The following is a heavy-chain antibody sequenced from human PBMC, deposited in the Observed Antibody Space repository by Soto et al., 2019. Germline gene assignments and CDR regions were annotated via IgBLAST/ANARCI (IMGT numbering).Heavy chain of an antibody. J-gene: IGHJ4*02. D-gene: IGHD5-12*01. Sequence: EVQLVESGGDLVQPGGSLRLSCAASGFSFSIFWMHWVRQAPGKGLVWVSSINGGGSSADYADSVKGRFTFSRANAKNTVYLQMNSLRAEDTAVYYCTRGGGYSGYDPFDYWGQGTLVTVSS. CDR2: INGGGSSA. V-gene: IGHV3-74*01. CDR1: GFSFSIFW. CDR3: TRGGGYSGYDPFDY.